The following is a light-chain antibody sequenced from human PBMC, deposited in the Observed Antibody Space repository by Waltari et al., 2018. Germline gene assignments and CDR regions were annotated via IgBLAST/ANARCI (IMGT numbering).Light chain of an antibody. CDR3: QHYVSLPAT. J-gene: IGKJ1*01. CDR1: QSVSRF. V-gene: IGKV3-20*01. Sequence: EIWLSQSPGTLSLSPGEGAELPCGASQSVSRFLAWYEQKPGQAPRLLIYAASSRATGIPDRFSGSGSGTDFSLTISRLEPEDFAMYYCQHYVSLPATFGQGTKVEIK. CDR2: AAS.